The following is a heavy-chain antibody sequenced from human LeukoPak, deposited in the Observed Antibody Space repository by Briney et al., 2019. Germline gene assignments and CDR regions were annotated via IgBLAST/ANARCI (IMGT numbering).Heavy chain of an antibody. J-gene: IGHJ5*02. D-gene: IGHD2-2*01. Sequence: GASVKVSCKASGYTFTDYYMHWVQQAPGQGLEWMGWISAYNGNTNYAQKLQGRVTMTTDTSTSTAYMELRSLRSDDTAVYYCARDALGYCSSTSCSAGWFDPWGQGTLVTVSS. CDR3: ARDALGYCSSTSCSAGWFDP. CDR2: ISAYNGNT. V-gene: IGHV1-18*04. CDR1: GYTFTDYY.